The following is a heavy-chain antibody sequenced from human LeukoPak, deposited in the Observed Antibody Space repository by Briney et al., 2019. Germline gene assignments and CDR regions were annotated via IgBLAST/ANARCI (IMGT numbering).Heavy chain of an antibody. V-gene: IGHV3-13*01. CDR3: ARSAAGNYYYYYGMDV. D-gene: IGHD6-13*01. CDR2: FGTAGDT. Sequence: GGSLRLSCAASGFTFSSYDMHWVRQATGKGLEWVSAFGTAGDTYYPGSVKGRFTISRENAKNSLYLQMNSLRAGDTAVYYCARSAAGNYYYYYGMDVWGQGTTVTVSS. J-gene: IGHJ6*02. CDR1: GFTFSSYD.